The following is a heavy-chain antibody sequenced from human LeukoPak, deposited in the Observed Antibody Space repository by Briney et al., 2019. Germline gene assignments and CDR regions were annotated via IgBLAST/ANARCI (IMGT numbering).Heavy chain of an antibody. CDR3: ARHASSGTIDY. V-gene: IGHV4-59*08. D-gene: IGHD6-25*01. CDR2: IYYSGGT. Sequence: SETLSLTCTVSGGSISSYCWSWIRQPPGKGLEWIGCIYYSGGTHYNPSLKSRVTISVDTSKNQFSLKLSSVTATDTAVYYCARHASSGTIDYWGQGTLVTVSS. CDR1: GGSISSYC. J-gene: IGHJ4*02.